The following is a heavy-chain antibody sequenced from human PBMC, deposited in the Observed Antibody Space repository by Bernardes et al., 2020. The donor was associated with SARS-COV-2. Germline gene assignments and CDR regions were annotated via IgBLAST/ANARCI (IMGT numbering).Heavy chain of an antibody. CDR2: IWHDGSRE. D-gene: IGHD6-19*01. V-gene: IGHV3-33*01. Sequence: GGSLRLSCAASGFIFRDYTMYWVRQAPGKGLEWVAVIWHDGSREYYVDSVKGRFAISRDNSNNTLYLQMNNLRAEDTAVYYCARIDEVTGRDYWGQGTLVTVSS. J-gene: IGHJ4*02. CDR1: GFIFRDYT. CDR3: ARIDEVTGRDY.